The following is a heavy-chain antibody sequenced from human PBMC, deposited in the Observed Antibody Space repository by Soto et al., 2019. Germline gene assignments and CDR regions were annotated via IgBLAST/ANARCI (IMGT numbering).Heavy chain of an antibody. CDR3: ARFDWNAIYYYYGMDV. J-gene: IGHJ6*02. Sequence: ASVKVSCKASGYTFTGYYMHWVRQAPGQGLEWMGWISAYNGNTNYAQKLQGRVTMTTDTSTSTAYMELRSLRSDDTAVYYCARFDWNAIYYYYGMDVWGQGTTVTVSS. CDR2: ISAYNGNT. CDR1: GYTFTGYY. V-gene: IGHV1-18*04. D-gene: IGHD1-1*01.